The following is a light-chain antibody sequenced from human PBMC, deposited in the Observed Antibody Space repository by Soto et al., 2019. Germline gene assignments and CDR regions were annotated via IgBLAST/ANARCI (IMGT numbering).Light chain of an antibody. V-gene: IGKV1-5*01. J-gene: IGKJ1*01. Sequence: DRQMTQSRSTLSATAGDSRTITCLALQSISNRLAWYQQKAGQAPKLLIYPTSNLYTGAPSRFSGSRSGTEFTLTISSLQPEDFEPYYCLQDYGDSWTFGQGTKVDI. CDR1: QSISNR. CDR2: PTS. CDR3: LQDYGDSWT.